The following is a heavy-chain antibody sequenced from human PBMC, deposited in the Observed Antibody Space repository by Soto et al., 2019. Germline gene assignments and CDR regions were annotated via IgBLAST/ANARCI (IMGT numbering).Heavy chain of an antibody. Sequence: EVQLVQSGAEVKKPGESLRISCKGSGYSFTGFWITWVRQMPGKGLEWMGSINPSDSLTSYTASFQGHVTISTDKSITTAYLEWSSLKASDTAMYYCARQADILTGYLYWGQGTLVTVSS. J-gene: IGHJ4*02. D-gene: IGHD3-9*01. V-gene: IGHV5-10-1*01. CDR3: ARQADILTGYLY. CDR1: GYSFTGFW. CDR2: INPSDSLT.